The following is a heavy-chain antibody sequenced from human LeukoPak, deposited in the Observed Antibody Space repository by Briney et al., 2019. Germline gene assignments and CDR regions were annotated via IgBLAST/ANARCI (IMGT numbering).Heavy chain of an antibody. CDR1: GYTFTSYD. CDR2: MNPNSGNT. D-gene: IGHD6-19*01. Sequence: GASVKVSCKASGYTFTSYDINWVRQATGQGLEWMGWMNPNSGNTGYAQKFQGRVTMTRNTSISTAYMELSSLRSEDTTVYYCARGSRKSWQWLQMYYFDYWGQGTLVTVSS. CDR3: ARGSRKSWQWLQMYYFDY. V-gene: IGHV1-8*01. J-gene: IGHJ4*02.